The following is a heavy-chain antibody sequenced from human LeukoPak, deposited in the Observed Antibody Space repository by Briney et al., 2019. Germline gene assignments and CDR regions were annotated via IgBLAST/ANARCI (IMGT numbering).Heavy chain of an antibody. CDR2: ISSSSSYI. Sequence: GGSLRLSCAASGFTFSSYSMNWVRQAPGKGLEWVSSISSSSSYIYYADSVKGRFTISRDSAKNSLYLQMNSLRAEDTAVYYCATDRGWRTSGYYLYYFEYWGQGTLVTFSS. V-gene: IGHV3-21*01. D-gene: IGHD3-3*01. J-gene: IGHJ4*02. CDR3: ATDRGWRTSGYYLYYFEY. CDR1: GFTFSSYS.